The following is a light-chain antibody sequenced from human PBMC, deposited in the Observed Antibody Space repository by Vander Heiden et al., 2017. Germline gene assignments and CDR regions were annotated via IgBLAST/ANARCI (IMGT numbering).Light chain of an antibody. V-gene: IGKV3-11*01. CDR3: QQRSSRPALT. CDR2: YAS. J-gene: IGKJ4*01. CDR1: QTISSY. Sequence: IALTQSPATLSLSPRERATLPCRASQTISSYLAWYRQKPGQPPRLLIYYASTRATGIPARFSGSGSGTDFTLTISSLEAEDFAVYYCQQRSSRPALTFGGGTKVEIK.